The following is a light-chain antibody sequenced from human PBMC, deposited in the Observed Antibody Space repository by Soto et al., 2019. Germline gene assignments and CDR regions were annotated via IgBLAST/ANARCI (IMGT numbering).Light chain of an antibody. J-gene: IGLJ1*01. Sequence: QSARTQPRPVSGPPGKAVPTPSPGTSRAVGAYNYFSWYHQHPGKGPKLMIYDVSERPSGVPDRFSGSKSGDTASLTISGLQAEDEADYYCCSYAGRYTHSVFGAGTKLTVL. CDR1: SRAVGAYNY. V-gene: IGLV2-11*01. CDR2: DVS. CDR3: CSYAGRYTHSV.